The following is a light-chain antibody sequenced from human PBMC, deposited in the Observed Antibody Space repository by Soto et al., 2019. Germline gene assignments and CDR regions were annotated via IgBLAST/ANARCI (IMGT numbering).Light chain of an antibody. Sequence: EIVLTQSPATLSLSPGERATLSCRASQSVSSYLAWYQQKPGQAPRLLIYDASNRATGIPARFSGSGSGTDFTLTISSLEPEEMAVYYCQQRSNWPPWTFGQGTKVESK. V-gene: IGKV3-11*01. CDR2: DAS. CDR1: QSVSSY. CDR3: QQRSNWPPWT. J-gene: IGKJ1*01.